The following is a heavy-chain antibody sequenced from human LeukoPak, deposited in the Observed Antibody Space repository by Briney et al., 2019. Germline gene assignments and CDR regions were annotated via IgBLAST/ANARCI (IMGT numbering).Heavy chain of an antibody. Sequence: PGGSLRLSCAASGFSVSNYYMSWVRQAPGKGLECVSVIYSGGTTHYPDSVKGRFTISRDNSKNTLYLQMSNLRVEDTAVYYCGRDWFRTGDTASWGQGTLVIVSS. CDR3: GRDWFRTGDTAS. CDR1: GFSVSNYY. V-gene: IGHV3-66*01. D-gene: IGHD3/OR15-3a*01. J-gene: IGHJ4*02. CDR2: IYSGGTT.